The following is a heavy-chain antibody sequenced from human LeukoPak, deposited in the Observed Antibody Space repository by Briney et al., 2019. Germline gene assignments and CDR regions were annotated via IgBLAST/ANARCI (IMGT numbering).Heavy chain of an antibody. CDR3: AKDMLPFGGVIANFDY. CDR1: GFTFSSYW. J-gene: IGHJ4*02. Sequence: QPGGSLRLSCAASGFTFSSYWMSWVRQAPGKGLEWVANIKQDGGEKFYMDSVKGRFTISRDNAKNSLYLQMNSLRAEDTALYYCAKDMLPFGGVIANFDYWGQGTLVTVSS. V-gene: IGHV3-7*03. CDR2: IKQDGGEK. D-gene: IGHD3-16*02.